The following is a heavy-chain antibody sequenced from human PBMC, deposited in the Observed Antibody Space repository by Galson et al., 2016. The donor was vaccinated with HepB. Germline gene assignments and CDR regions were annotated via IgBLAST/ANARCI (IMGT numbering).Heavy chain of an antibody. V-gene: IGHV3-30*18. CDR1: GFTFSSYG. CDR2: ISYDGSNK. D-gene: IGHD1-1*01. J-gene: IGHJ4*02. Sequence: SLRLSCAASGFTFSSYGMHWVRQAPGKGLEWVAVISYDGSNKYYADSVKGRFTISRDNSKNTLYLQMNSLRDEDTAVYYCAKGRTGTTGSVEYWGQGTLVTVSS. CDR3: AKGRTGTTGSVEY.